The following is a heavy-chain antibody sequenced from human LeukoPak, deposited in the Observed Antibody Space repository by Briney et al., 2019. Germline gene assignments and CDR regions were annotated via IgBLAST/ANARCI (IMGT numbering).Heavy chain of an antibody. CDR1: GLTFSIFE. D-gene: IGHD3-22*01. J-gene: IGHJ4*02. Sequence: PGGSLRLSCEASGLTFSIFEMNWVRLAPGKGLERVSFISSSGDVKLYADSVKGRFTISRDNAKKSLYLQMNSLRAEDTALYYCARGLYYYDSSGYYYLGYWGQGTQVTVSS. V-gene: IGHV3-48*03. CDR2: ISSSGDVK. CDR3: ARGLYYYDSSGYYYLGY.